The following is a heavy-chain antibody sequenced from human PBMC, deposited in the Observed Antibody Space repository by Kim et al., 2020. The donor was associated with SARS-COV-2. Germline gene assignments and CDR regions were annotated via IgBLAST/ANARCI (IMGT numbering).Heavy chain of an antibody. CDR3: ARAPPRSGQKYYFDY. J-gene: IGHJ4*02. D-gene: IGHD2-15*01. V-gene: IGHV4-31*02. Sequence: PSLKSRVTISVDTSKNQFSLKLSSVTAADTAVYYCARAPPRSGQKYYFDYWGQGTLVTVSS.